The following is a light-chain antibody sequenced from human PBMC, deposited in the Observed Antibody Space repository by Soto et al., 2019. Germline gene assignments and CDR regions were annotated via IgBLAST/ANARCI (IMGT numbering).Light chain of an antibody. Sequence: QSALTQPASVSGSPGQSITISCTGTNNDVGSYTLVSWYQQHPGKAPKVMIYEGSKRPSGVSNRFSGSKSGNTASLTISGLQADDEADYYCSSYAGGSALWVFGGGTKLTVL. J-gene: IGLJ3*02. V-gene: IGLV2-23*01. CDR3: SSYAGGSALWV. CDR2: EGS. CDR1: NNDVGSYTL.